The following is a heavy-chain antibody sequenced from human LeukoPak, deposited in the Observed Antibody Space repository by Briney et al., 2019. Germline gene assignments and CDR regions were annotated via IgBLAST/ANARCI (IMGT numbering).Heavy chain of an antibody. CDR2: IYYSGST. CDR3: ARADGYSSSWYRYWFDP. V-gene: IGHV4-39*07. CDR1: GGSISSSSYY. D-gene: IGHD6-13*01. J-gene: IGHJ5*02. Sequence: PSETLSLTCTVSGGSISSSSYYWGWIRQPPGKGLEWIGSIYYSGSTYYNPSLKSRVTISVDTSKNQFSLKLSSVTAADTAVYYCARADGYSSSWYRYWFDPWGQGTLVTVSS.